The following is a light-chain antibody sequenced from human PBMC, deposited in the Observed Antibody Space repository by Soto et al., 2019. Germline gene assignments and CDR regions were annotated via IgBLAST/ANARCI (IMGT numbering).Light chain of an antibody. Sequence: QSALTQPASVSVSPGQSITISCTGTSSDVGGYNYVSWYQQHPGKAPKLMIYDVSNRPSGVSNRFSGSKSGNTASLTISGLQAEDDADYYCSSYTSSSTLEVGGGTKLTVL. CDR3: SSYTSSSTLE. V-gene: IGLV2-14*01. CDR1: SSDVGGYNY. CDR2: DVS. J-gene: IGLJ2*01.